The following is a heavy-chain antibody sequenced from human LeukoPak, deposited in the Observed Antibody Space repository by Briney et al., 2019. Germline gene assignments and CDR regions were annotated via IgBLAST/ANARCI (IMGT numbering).Heavy chain of an antibody. Sequence: ASVKVSCKASGYTFTGYYVHWVRQAPGQGLEWMGWINPNSGGTNYAQKFQGRVTMTRDTSINTSYMELSRLTSDDTAVYSCARDQDGYNYDYWGQGTLVTVSS. D-gene: IGHD5-24*01. CDR1: GYTFTGYY. CDR2: INPNSGGT. J-gene: IGHJ4*02. V-gene: IGHV1-2*02. CDR3: ARDQDGYNYDY.